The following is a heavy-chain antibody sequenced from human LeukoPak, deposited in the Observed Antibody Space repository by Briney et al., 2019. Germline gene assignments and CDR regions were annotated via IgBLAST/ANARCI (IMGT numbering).Heavy chain of an antibody. V-gene: IGHV3-23*01. J-gene: IGHJ6*03. Sequence: GGSLRLSCAASGFTFSSYGMSWVRQAPGKGLEWVSTISDSGGSTYYADSVKGRFTISRDNSKNTVYLQMNSLRAEDTAVFYCAKDPWYCSGGSCSYYYYMDVWGKGTTVTVSS. CDR3: AKDPWYCSGGSCSYYYYMDV. CDR2: ISDSGGST. CDR1: GFTFSSYG. D-gene: IGHD2-15*01.